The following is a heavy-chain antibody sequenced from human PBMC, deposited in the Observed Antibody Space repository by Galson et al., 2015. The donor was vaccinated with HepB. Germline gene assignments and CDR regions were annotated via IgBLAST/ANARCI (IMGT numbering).Heavy chain of an antibody. V-gene: IGHV3-15*01. Sequence: SLRLSCAASGFTFGNAWLSWFRQAPGKGLEWVGRIRDKTNDGTADYAAPVKGRFTISRDDSKNTLYLQMNSLKTEDTAVYYCTTGSLLIWTGAEDYWGPGTLVTVSS. CDR3: TTGSLLIWTGAEDY. CDR2: IRDKTNDGTA. D-gene: IGHD3-10*01. CDR1: GFTFGNAW. J-gene: IGHJ4*02.